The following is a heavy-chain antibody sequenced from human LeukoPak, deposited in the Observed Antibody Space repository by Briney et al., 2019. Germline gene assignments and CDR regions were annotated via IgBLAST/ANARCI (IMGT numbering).Heavy chain of an antibody. D-gene: IGHD1-26*01. V-gene: IGHV1-46*01. CDR3: ARDGPSGSYYFDY. Sequence: ASVEDSCKASGYTFTSYYMHWVRQAPGQGLEWMGIINPSGGSTSYAQKFQGRVTMTRDMSTSTVYMELSSLRSEDTAVYYCARDGPSGSYYFDYWGQGTLVTVSS. CDR1: GYTFTSYY. J-gene: IGHJ4*02. CDR2: INPSGGST.